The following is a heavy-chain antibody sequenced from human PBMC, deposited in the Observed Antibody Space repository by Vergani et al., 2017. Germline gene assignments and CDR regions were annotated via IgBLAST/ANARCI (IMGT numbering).Heavy chain of an antibody. D-gene: IGHD2-15*01. V-gene: IGHV3-48*03. CDR3: AKDRCSGGSCYSGALDY. J-gene: IGHJ4*02. CDR2: ISSSGSTI. Sequence: EVQLVESGGGLVQPGGSLRLSCAASGFTFSSYEMNWVRQAPGKGLEWVSYISSSGSTIYYADSVKGRFTISRDNAKNSLYLQMNSLRAEDTAVYYCAKDRCSGGSCYSGALDYWGQGTLVTVSS. CDR1: GFTFSSYE.